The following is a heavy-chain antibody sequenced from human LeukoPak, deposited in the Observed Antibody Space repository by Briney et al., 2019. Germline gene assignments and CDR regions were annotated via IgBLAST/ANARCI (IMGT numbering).Heavy chain of an antibody. V-gene: IGHV5-51*01. CDR3: ARHWGSSSTDNWFDP. D-gene: IGHD3-16*01. CDR1: GYSFTSYW. CDR2: IYPGDSDT. J-gene: IGHJ5*02. Sequence: GESLKISCKGSGYSFTSYWIGWVRQMPGKGLEWMGIIYPGDSDTRYSPSFQGQVTISADKSISTAYLQWSSLKASDTAMYYCARHWGSSSTDNWFDPWGQGTLVTVSS.